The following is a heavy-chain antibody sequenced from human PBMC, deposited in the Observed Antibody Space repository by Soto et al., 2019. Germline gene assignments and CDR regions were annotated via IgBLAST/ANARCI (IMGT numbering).Heavy chain of an antibody. V-gene: IGHV1-18*01. J-gene: IGHJ6*02. CDR3: ARDTYYYDSSGYPAKYYGMDV. D-gene: IGHD3-22*01. CDR1: GYTFTSYG. Sequence: ASVKVSCKASGYTFTSYGISWVRQAPGQGLEWMGWIRAYNGNTNYAQKLQGRVTMTSDTSTSTASMELRSLRSADTAVYYCARDTYYYDSSGYPAKYYGMDVGGQGTTVTVSS. CDR2: IRAYNGNT.